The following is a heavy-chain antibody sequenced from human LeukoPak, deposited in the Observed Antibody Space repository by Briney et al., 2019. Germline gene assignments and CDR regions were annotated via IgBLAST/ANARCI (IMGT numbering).Heavy chain of an antibody. CDR3: ARGSEGQLVFDS. D-gene: IGHD6-13*01. Sequence: SETLSLTCTVSGYSVSSGYYWGWIRQPPGKGLEWIASIYHSGDTYYNPSLKSRVTISVDTSKNQFSLKLSSVTAADTAMYYCARGSEGQLVFDSWGQGALVTVSS. CDR2: IYHSGDT. CDR1: GYSVSSGYY. J-gene: IGHJ4*02. V-gene: IGHV4-38-2*02.